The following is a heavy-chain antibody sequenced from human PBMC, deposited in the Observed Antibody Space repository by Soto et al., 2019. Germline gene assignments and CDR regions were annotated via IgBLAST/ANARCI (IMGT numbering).Heavy chain of an antibody. CDR1: GGTFSSYA. D-gene: IGHD3-22*01. V-gene: IGHV1-58*02. Sequence: SVKVSCKASGGTFSSYAISWVRQARGQRLEWIGRIVVGSGNTNYAQKFQERVTITRDMSTSIAYMELSSLRSEDTAVYYCAAGDYYDSSGYYYKAFDIWGQGTMVTVSS. J-gene: IGHJ3*02. CDR3: AAGDYYDSSGYYYKAFDI. CDR2: IVVGSGNT.